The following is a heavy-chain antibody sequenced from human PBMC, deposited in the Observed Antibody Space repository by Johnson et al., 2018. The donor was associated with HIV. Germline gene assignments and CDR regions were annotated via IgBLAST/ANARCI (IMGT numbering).Heavy chain of an antibody. Sequence: QVQLVETGGGLIQPGGSLRLSCAVSGFAVSNNYMSWVRQAPGKGLEWVSYISSSGRTIYYADSVKGRFTISRDNSKNTLYLQMNSLRAEDTAVYYCAAVDTVMVTGAFDIWGQGTIVTVSS. J-gene: IGHJ3*02. CDR1: GFAVSNNY. CDR2: ISSSGRTI. V-gene: IGHV3-11*01. CDR3: AAVDTVMVTGAFDI. D-gene: IGHD5-18*01.